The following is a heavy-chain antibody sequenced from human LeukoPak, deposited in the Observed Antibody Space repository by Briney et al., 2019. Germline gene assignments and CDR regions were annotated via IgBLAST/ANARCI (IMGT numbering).Heavy chain of an antibody. CDR3: ARDPSDYYDSSGSLGAFDI. CDR1: GGSISSGGYY. Sequence: SQTLSLTCTVSGGSISSGGYYWSWIRQHPGKGLEWIGYIYYSGSTYYNPSLKSRVTISVDTPKNQFSLKLSSVTAADTAVYYCARDPSDYYDSSGSLGAFDIRGQGTMVTVSS. D-gene: IGHD3-22*01. J-gene: IGHJ3*02. V-gene: IGHV4-31*03. CDR2: IYYSGST.